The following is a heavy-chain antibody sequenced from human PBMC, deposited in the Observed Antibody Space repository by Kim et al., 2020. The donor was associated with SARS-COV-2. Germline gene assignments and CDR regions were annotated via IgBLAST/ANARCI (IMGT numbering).Heavy chain of an antibody. CDR3: AKGEYYYDSSGYEL. CDR1: GFTFSTYA. J-gene: IGHJ4*02. V-gene: IGHV3-23*01. CDR2: ISGSAGST. Sequence: GGSLRLSCAASGFTFSTYAMSWVRQAPGKGLEWVSAISGSAGSTYYADSVKGRFTVSRDNSKSTLYLQMNSLRAEDTAGYYCAKGEYYYDSSGYELWDQGTLVTVSS. D-gene: IGHD3-22*01.